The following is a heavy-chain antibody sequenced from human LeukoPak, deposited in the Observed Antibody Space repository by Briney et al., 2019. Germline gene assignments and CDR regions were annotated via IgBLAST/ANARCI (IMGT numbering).Heavy chain of an antibody. D-gene: IGHD1-1*01. CDR2: IIPIFGTA. Sequence: ASVKVSCKASGYTFTSYDINWVRQATGQGLEWMGGIIPIFGTANYAQKFQGRVTITADKSTSTAYMELSSLRSDDTAVYYCARDKQLDWAHYYYYYMDVWGKGTTVTVSS. CDR3: ARDKQLDWAHYYYYYMDV. V-gene: IGHV1-69*06. CDR1: GYTFTSYD. J-gene: IGHJ6*03.